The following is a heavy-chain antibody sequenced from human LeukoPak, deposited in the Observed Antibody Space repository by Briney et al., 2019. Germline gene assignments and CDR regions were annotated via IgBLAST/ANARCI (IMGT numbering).Heavy chain of an antibody. CDR1: GGTLRNYA. D-gene: IGHD3-10*01. CDR2: ISGYNGNT. Sequence: ASVKVSFKGSGGTLRNYALNWVRPAPGQGREWVGLISGYNGNTKYAQKLQGRVTMTTDTSTSTAYMEVRSLRSDDTAVYYCARTIISTMVRGVKNGMDVWGQGTTVTVSS. J-gene: IGHJ6*02. V-gene: IGHV1-18*01. CDR3: ARTIISTMVRGVKNGMDV.